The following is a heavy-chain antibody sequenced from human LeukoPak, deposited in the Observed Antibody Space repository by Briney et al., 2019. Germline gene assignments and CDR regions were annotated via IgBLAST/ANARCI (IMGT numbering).Heavy chain of an antibody. Sequence: PSETLSLTCTVSGGSFSGTTYFWGWIRQPPGKGLEWIGGIFYSGSTYYNPTLKSRVTISVDTSKNQFSLKLSSVTAADTAMYYCAKQSQVLYSSGYYWFDPWGQGTLVTVSS. J-gene: IGHJ5*02. CDR2: IFYSGST. V-gene: IGHV4-39*07. CDR3: AKQSQVLYSSGYYWFDP. CDR1: GGSFSGTTYF. D-gene: IGHD6-19*01.